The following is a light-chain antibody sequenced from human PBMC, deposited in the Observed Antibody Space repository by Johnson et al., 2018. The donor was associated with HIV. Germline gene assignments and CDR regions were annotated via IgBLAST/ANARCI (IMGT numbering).Light chain of an antibody. CDR2: DNN. CDR1: SSNIGNNY. Sequence: QAVLTQPPSVSAAPGQKVTISCSGSSSNIGNNYVSWYQQVPGTAPKLLIYDNNRRPSGIPDRFSGSKSGTSATLGITGLQTGDEADYYCGTWDSSLRMAFFGTGTKVTVL. V-gene: IGLV1-51*01. CDR3: GTWDSSLRMAF. J-gene: IGLJ1*01.